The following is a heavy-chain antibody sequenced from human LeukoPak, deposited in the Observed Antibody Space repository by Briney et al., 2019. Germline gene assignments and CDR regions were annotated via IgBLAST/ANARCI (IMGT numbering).Heavy chain of an antibody. Sequence: SQTLSLTCTISGDSVSSNSGTWNWIRQSPSRGLEWLGRTYYKSKWYNDYAFSVKSRTSINPDTSTNRFSLRLNSVTPDDTAVYYCSRDRVSLIRGIVMSNSGMAVWGQGTTVIVSS. CDR1: GDSVSSNSGT. J-gene: IGHJ6*02. CDR2: TYYKSKWYN. CDR3: SRDRVSLIRGIVMSNSGMAV. V-gene: IGHV6-1*01. D-gene: IGHD3-10*01.